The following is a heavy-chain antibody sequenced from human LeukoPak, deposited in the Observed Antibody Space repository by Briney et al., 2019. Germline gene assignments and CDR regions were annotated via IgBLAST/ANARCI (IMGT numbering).Heavy chain of an antibody. V-gene: IGHV6-1*01. CDR2: TYYRSTWYN. J-gene: IGHJ5*02. Sequence: SQTLSLTCAISGDSVSSNSAAWNWIRQSPSRGLEWLGRTYYRSTWYNDYAISVKSRITINPDTSKNQFSLQLNSVTPEDTAVYYCAADRITIFGVVIRFDPWGQGTLVTVSS. D-gene: IGHD3-3*01. CDR3: AADRITIFGVVIRFDP. CDR1: GDSVSSNSAA.